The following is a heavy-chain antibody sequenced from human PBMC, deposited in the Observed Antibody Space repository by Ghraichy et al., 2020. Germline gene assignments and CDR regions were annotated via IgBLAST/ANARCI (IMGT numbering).Heavy chain of an antibody. CDR2: INHSGST. V-gene: IGHV4-34*01. CDR3: AKGMAYYDFWSGYSP. D-gene: IGHD3-3*01. Sequence: SETLSLTCAVYGGSFRGYYWSWIRQPPGKGLEWIGEINHSGSTNYNPSLKSRVTISVDTSKNQFSLKLSSVTAADTAVYYCAKGMAYYDFWSGYSPWGQGTLVTVSS. CDR1: GGSFRGYY. J-gene: IGHJ5*02.